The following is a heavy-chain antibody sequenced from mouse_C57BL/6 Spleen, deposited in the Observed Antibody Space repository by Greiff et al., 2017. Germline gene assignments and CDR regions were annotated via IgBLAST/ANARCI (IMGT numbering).Heavy chain of an antibody. CDR3: ARFYYGDYCDY. CDR1: GYTFTSYW. V-gene: IGHV1-55*01. CDR2: IYPGSGST. D-gene: IGHD2-1*01. J-gene: IGHJ2*01. Sequence: VQLQQPGAELVKPGASVKMSCKASGYTFTSYWITWVKQRPGHGLEWIGDIYPGSGSTNYNEKFKSKATLPVDTSSSTAYMQLSSLTSEDSAGYCWARFYYGDYCDYWGQGTTLTVSS.